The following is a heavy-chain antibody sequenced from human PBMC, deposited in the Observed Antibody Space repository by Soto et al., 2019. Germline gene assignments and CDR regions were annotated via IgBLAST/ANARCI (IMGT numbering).Heavy chain of an antibody. D-gene: IGHD5-12*01. Sequence: SETLSLTCTVSGDSISAYSWILVRQPPGKGLEWIGNIHYNGNTKYSPSLKSRVTMSVDTSKNHFSLRLISVTAADTAIYFCAREGNLGRWLQPLDFWGQGTLVTVSS. CDR3: AREGNLGRWLQPLDF. J-gene: IGHJ4*02. CDR1: GDSISAYS. V-gene: IGHV4-59*01. CDR2: IHYNGNT.